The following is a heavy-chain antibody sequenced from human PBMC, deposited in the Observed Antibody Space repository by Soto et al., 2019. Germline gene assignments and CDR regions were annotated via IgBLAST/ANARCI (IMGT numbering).Heavy chain of an antibody. Sequence: SETLSLTCAVDGGSFSGYYWSWIRQPPGKGLEWIGEINHSGSTNYNPSLKSRVTISVDTSKNQFSLKLSSVTAADTAVYYCASRRAYMTTVTVSFDYWGQGTLVTVSS. CDR3: ASRRAYMTTVTVSFDY. CDR1: GGSFSGYY. J-gene: IGHJ4*02. D-gene: IGHD4-17*01. CDR2: INHSGST. V-gene: IGHV4-34*01.